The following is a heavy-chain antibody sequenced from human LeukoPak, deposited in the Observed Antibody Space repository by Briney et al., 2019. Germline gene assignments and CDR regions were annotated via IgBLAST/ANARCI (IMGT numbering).Heavy chain of an antibody. J-gene: IGHJ3*02. CDR1: GGSISSSSYY. V-gene: IGHV4-39*01. CDR2: IYYSGST. D-gene: IGHD3-22*01. CDR3: ARPRNLYYDSSGLSAFDI. Sequence: KPSETLSLTCTFSGGSISSSSYYWGWIRQPPGKGLEWIGSIYYSGSTYYNPSLKSRVTISVDTSKNQFSLKLSSVTAADTAVYYCARPRNLYYDSSGLSAFDIWGQGTMVTVSS.